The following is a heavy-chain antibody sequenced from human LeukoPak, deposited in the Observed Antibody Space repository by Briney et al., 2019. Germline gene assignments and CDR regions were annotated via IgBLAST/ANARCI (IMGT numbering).Heavy chain of an antibody. V-gene: IGHV4-59*13. D-gene: IGHD5-12*01. CDR2: IYYSGST. J-gene: IGHJ4*02. CDR1: GGSISSYY. CDR3: ARVSGYDWERFYDY. Sequence: LSETLSLTCTVSGGSISSYYWSWIRQPPGKGLEWIGYIYYSGSTNYNPSLKSRVTISVDTSKNQFSLKLSSVTAADTAVYYCARVSGYDWERFYDYWGQGILVTVSS.